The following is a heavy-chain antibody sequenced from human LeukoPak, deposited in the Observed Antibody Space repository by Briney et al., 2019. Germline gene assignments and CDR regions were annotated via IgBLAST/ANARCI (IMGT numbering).Heavy chain of an antibody. CDR3: AKDVSGTYFAFDV. D-gene: IGHD1-26*01. V-gene: IGHV4-59*02. CDR2: ISNRGST. Sequence: PSETLSLTCGVSGASVSSHFWSWIRQTPGMSLEWIGYISNRGSTGYNPSLRSRVTISVDAPKNEVSLNLRSVSAADTAVYYCAKDVSGTYFAFDVWGQGRTV. CDR1: GASVSSHF. J-gene: IGHJ3*01.